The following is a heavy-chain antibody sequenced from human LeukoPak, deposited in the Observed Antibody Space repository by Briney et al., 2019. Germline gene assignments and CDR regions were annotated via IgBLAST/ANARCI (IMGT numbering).Heavy chain of an antibody. Sequence: SVKVSCKASGGTFSSYAISWVRQAPGQGLEWMGRIIPIFGTANYVQKFQGRVTITTDESTSTAYMELSSLRSEDTAVYYCARVGRRDYCSGGSCYLGYWGQGTLVTVSS. CDR1: GGTFSSYA. V-gene: IGHV1-69*05. CDR2: IIPIFGTA. D-gene: IGHD2-15*01. CDR3: ARVGRRDYCSGGSCYLGY. J-gene: IGHJ4*02.